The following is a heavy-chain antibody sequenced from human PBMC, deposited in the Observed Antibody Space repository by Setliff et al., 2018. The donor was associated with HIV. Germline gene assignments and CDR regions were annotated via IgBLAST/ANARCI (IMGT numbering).Heavy chain of an antibody. D-gene: IGHD3-22*01. CDR1: GYTFTRNQ. V-gene: IGHV1-46*01. CDR2: INPSGGSA. CDR3: ARDGGDGSGYYYADY. Sequence: ATVKVSCKASGYTFTRNQIHWVRQAPGQGLEWMGIINPSGGSAAYAEKFRGRVTMTSDTSTNTVYMELRSLRSEETAVFYCARDGGDGSGYYYADYWGQGTLVTVSS. J-gene: IGHJ4*02.